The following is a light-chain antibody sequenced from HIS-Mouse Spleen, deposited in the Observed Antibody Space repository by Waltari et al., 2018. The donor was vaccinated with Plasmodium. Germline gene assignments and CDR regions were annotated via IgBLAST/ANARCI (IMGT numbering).Light chain of an antibody. CDR1: SGINVGTYR. J-gene: IGLJ3*02. CDR2: YKSDSDK. V-gene: IGLV5-45*03. Sequence: QAVLTQPSSLSASPGASASLTCTLRSGINVGTYRIYWYQQKPGGPPPYLLGYKSDSDKQQGSGVPSRCSGSKDASANAGILLISGLQSEDEADYYCMIWHSSAWVFGGGTKLTVL. CDR3: MIWHSSAWV.